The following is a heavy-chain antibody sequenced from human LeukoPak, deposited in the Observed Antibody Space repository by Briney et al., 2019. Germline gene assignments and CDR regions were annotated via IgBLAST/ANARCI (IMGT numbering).Heavy chain of an antibody. CDR1: GFTFSSYA. J-gene: IGHJ5*02. V-gene: IGHV3-23*01. Sequence: GGSLRLSCAASGFTFSSYAMSWVRQAPGKGLEWVSAISGSGGSTYYADSVEGRFTISRDNSKNTLYLQMNSLRAEDTAVYYCAKDWVLTMVRGVIITDYWFDPWGQGTLVTVSS. CDR3: AKDWVLTMVRGVIITDYWFDP. D-gene: IGHD3-10*01. CDR2: ISGSGGST.